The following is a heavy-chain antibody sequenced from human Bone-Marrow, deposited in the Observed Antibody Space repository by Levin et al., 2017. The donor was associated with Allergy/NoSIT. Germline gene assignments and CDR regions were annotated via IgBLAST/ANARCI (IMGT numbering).Heavy chain of an antibody. Sequence: SCAASGFTFSDYYMSWIRQAPGKGLEWVSYISSSSSYTNYADSVKGRFTISRDNAKNSLYLQMNSLRAEDTAVYYCARTYSSGWYDDYWGQGTLVTVSS. V-gene: IGHV3-11*03. CDR1: GFTFSDYY. CDR3: ARTYSSGWYDDY. CDR2: ISSSSSYT. J-gene: IGHJ4*02. D-gene: IGHD6-19*01.